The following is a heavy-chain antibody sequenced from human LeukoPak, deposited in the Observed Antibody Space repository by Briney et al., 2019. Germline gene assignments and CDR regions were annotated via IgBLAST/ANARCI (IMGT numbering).Heavy chain of an antibody. Sequence: PSETLSLTCAVYGGSFSGYYWSWIRQPPGKGLEWIGEINHSGSTNYNPSLKSRVTISVDTSKNQFSLKLSSVTAADTAVYYCARGEWQLQLDWGQETLVTVSS. CDR3: ARGEWQLQLD. D-gene: IGHD1-26*01. CDR1: GGSFSGYY. CDR2: INHSGST. J-gene: IGHJ4*02. V-gene: IGHV4-34*01.